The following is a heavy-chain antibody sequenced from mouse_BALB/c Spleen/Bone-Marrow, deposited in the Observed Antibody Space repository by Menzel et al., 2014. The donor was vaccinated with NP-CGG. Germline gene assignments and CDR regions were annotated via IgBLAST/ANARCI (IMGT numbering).Heavy chain of an antibody. CDR3: TIGGFDY. Sequence: VQLQQSGAELVKPGASVKLSCKASGYTFTSYWMHWVKPRPGQGFEWIGEINPSNGGTNYNEKFKRKATLTVDKSSSTAYMQLSSLTSEDSAVHYCTIGGFDYWGQGTTLTVSS. V-gene: IGHV1S16*01. CDR2: INPSNGGT. J-gene: IGHJ2*01. CDR1: GYTFTSYW.